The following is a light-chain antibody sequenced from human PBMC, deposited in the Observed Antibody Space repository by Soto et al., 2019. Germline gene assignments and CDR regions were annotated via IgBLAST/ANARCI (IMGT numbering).Light chain of an antibody. CDR2: GAA. V-gene: IGKV3-15*01. CDR1: QSGSSN. J-gene: IGKJ1*01. Sequence: VLTQSPCTLSLSQGERATLSCRASQSGSSNLVWYQLKPGQAPRLLIYGAATRAPELPARFSGSGSGTEFTLTIDSLQAEDFAVYCCQQYNNWPRTFGQGTKVDIK. CDR3: QQYNNWPRT.